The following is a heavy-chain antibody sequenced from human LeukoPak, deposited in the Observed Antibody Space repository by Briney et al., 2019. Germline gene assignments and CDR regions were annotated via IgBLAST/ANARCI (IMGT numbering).Heavy chain of an antibody. V-gene: IGHV3-30*04. Sequence: GGSLRLSCAASGFTFSSYAMHWVRQAPGKGLEWVAVISYDGSNKYYADSVKGRFTISRDNSKNTLYLQMNSLRAEDTAVYYCARDRSDAFDIWGQGTMVTVSS. CDR3: ARDRSDAFDI. CDR1: GFTFSSYA. J-gene: IGHJ3*02. CDR2: ISYDGSNK.